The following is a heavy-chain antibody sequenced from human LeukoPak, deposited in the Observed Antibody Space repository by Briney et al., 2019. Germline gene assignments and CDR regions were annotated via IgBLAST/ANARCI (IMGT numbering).Heavy chain of an antibody. J-gene: IGHJ6*02. CDR1: GCTFSRYG. Sequence: GGSLRLSCSASGCTFSRYGMHWVRQAPGKGLEYVSAIVSNGDSTYYADSVKGRFTISRDNAKNTLYLQMSSLRPDDTAVYYSVNPGWYYDSSGYSYYYGMDVWGQGTTVTVSS. V-gene: IGHV3-64D*09. CDR2: IVSNGDST. D-gene: IGHD3-22*01. CDR3: VNPGWYYDSSGYSYYYGMDV.